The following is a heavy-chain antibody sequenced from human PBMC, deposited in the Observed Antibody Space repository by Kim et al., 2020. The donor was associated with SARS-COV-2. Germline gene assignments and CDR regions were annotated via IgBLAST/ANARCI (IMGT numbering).Heavy chain of an antibody. V-gene: IGHV4-31*03. CDR3: ARDRVLRYFDWLLEGDAFDI. D-gene: IGHD3-9*01. CDR2: IHYSGST. Sequence: SETLSLTCTVSGGSISSGGYYWSWIRQHPGKGLEWIGYIHYSGSTYYNPSLKSRVTISVDTSKNQFSLKLSSVTAADTAVYYCARDRVLRYFDWLLEGDAFDIWGQGTMVTVSS. J-gene: IGHJ3*02. CDR1: GGSISSGGYY.